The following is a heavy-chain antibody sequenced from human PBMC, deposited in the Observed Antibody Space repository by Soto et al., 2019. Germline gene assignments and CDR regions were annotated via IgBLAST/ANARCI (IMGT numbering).Heavy chain of an antibody. D-gene: IGHD6-6*01. V-gene: IGHV1-2*02. CDR1: GYTFTGYY. CDR2: INPNSGGT. Sequence: QVQLVQSGAEVKKPGASVEVSCKASGYTFTGYYMHWVRQAPGQGLEWMGWINPNSGGTNYAQKFQGRVTMTRDTSISTAYMELSRLRSDDTAVYYCARESGKVAARPAYGMDVWGQGTTVTVSS. CDR3: ARESGKVAARPAYGMDV. J-gene: IGHJ6*02.